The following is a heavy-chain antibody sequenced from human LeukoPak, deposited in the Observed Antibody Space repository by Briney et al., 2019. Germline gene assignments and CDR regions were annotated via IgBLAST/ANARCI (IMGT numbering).Heavy chain of an antibody. CDR2: IYSGGST. Sequence: PGGSLRLSCAASGFTVSSNYMSRVRQAPGKGLEWVSVIYSGGSTYYADSVKGRFTISRDNSKNTLYLQMSSLRAEDTAVYYCARATVTRWFDPWGQGTLVTVSS. V-gene: IGHV3-66*01. J-gene: IGHJ5*02. CDR1: GFTVSSNY. CDR3: ARATVTRWFDP. D-gene: IGHD4-17*01.